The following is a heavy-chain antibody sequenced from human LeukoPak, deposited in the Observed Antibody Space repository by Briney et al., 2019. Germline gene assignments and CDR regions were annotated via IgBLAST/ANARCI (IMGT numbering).Heavy chain of an antibody. Sequence: GGSLRLSCAASGFTFSTYAMSWVRQAPGKGLEWVSSISSSSSYIYYADSVKGRFTISRDNAKNSLYLQMNSLRAEDTAVYYCARDIFVRDYYGSGSYPLGDYWGQGTLVTVSS. J-gene: IGHJ4*02. CDR3: ARDIFVRDYYGSGSYPLGDY. V-gene: IGHV3-21*01. CDR1: GFTFSTYA. CDR2: ISSSSSYI. D-gene: IGHD3-10*01.